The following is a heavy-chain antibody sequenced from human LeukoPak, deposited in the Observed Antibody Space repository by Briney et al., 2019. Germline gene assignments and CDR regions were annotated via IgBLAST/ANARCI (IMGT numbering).Heavy chain of an antibody. CDR2: MYYSGST. J-gene: IGHJ4*02. Sequence: SETLSLTCTVSGGSISSIRYYWGWIRQPPGKGLEWYGSMYYSGSTYYNPSLKSRFTISVDTSNNPFYPKVRPVTAPDTAVYSCACLPDSGVDFWGQGTLVTVSS. D-gene: IGHD4-17*01. CDR1: GGSISSIRYY. CDR3: ACLPDSGVDF. V-gene: IGHV4-39*02.